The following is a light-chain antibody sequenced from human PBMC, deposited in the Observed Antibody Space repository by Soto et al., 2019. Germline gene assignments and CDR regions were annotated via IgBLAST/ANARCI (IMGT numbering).Light chain of an antibody. CDR2: AGS. Sequence: DFQMTQSPSSLSSSVGDRVTITCRASQHINSYWNWYQQKPGKAPKLLIYAGSSLQSGVPSRLSGSESGTDFTITISSLEPEDFATYYCQQGYSGPPGLTFGGRTKVEIK. CDR1: QHINSY. CDR3: QQGYSGPPGLT. J-gene: IGKJ4*01. V-gene: IGKV1-39*01.